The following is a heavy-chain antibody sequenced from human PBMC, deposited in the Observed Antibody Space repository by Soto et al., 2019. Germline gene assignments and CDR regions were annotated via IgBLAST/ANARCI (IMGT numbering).Heavy chain of an antibody. CDR2: IWYDGRNK. J-gene: IGHJ4*02. CDR1: GFTFSSYG. Sequence: GGSLRLSCAASGFTFSSYGMHWVRQAPGKGLEWVAGIWYDGRNKYYADSVKGRFTISRDNSKNTLYLQMNSLRAEDTAVYYCARDFLGSGSQMGDFDYWGQGTLVTVSS. D-gene: IGHD1-26*01. CDR3: ARDFLGSGSQMGDFDY. V-gene: IGHV3-33*01.